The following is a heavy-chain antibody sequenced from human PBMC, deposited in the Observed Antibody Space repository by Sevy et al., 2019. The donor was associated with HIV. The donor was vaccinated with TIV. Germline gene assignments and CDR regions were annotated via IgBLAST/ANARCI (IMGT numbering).Heavy chain of an antibody. CDR3: ARDPQRYFDY. V-gene: IGHV3-7*01. Sequence: GGSLRLSCAASGFAFSSYWMTWVRQAPGKRLEWVANIKQDGSEKYYVDSVKGRFTISRDNVKTSLYLQMNSLRAEDTAVYYCARDPQRYFDYWGQGTLVTVSS. CDR2: IKQDGSEK. CDR1: GFAFSSYW. J-gene: IGHJ4*02.